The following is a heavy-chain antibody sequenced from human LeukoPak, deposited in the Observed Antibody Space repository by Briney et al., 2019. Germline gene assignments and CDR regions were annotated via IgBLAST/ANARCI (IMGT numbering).Heavy chain of an antibody. J-gene: IGHJ3*02. V-gene: IGHV4-59*08. CDR1: GGSISSYY. D-gene: IGHD3-22*01. CDR3: ARIEYYYDSSGQGVGAFDI. Sequence: PSETLSLTCTVSGGSISSYYWSWIRQPPGKGLEWIGYIYYSGSTNYNPSLKSRVTISVDTSKNQFSLKLSSVTAADTAVYYCARIEYYYDSSGQGVGAFDIWGQGTMVTVSS. CDR2: IYYSGST.